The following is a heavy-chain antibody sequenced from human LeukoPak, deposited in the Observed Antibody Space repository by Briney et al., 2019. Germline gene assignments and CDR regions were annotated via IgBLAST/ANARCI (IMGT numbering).Heavy chain of an antibody. J-gene: IGHJ4*02. D-gene: IGHD6-13*01. CDR3: ARASSKYSSSWPPGY. V-gene: IGHV4-34*01. CDR1: GGSFSGYY. Sequence: SETLPLTCAVYGGSFSGYYWSWIRQPPGKGLEWIGEINHSGSTNYNPSLKSRVTISVDTSKNQFSLKLSSVTAADTAVYYCARASSKYSSSWPPGYWGQGTLVTVSS. CDR2: INHSGST.